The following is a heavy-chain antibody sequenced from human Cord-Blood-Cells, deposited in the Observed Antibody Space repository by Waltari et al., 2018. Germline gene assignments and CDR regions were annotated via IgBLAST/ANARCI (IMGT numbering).Heavy chain of an antibody. CDR3: AREYSSSWYGEYFQH. CDR2: INPNSGGT. V-gene: IGHV1-2*02. CDR1: GYTFTGYY. J-gene: IGHJ1*01. Sequence: QVQLVQSGAEVKKPGASVKVSCTASGYTFTGYYMPWWRQAPGQGLEWMGWINPNSGGTNYAQKFQGRVTMTRDTSISTAYMELSRLRSDDTAVYYCAREYSSSWYGEYFQHWGQGTLVTVSS. D-gene: IGHD6-13*01.